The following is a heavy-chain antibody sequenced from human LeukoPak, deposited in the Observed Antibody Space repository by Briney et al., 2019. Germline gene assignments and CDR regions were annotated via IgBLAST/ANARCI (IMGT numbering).Heavy chain of an antibody. CDR3: ARALRGIISPYFDY. CDR1: GFTVSSNY. J-gene: IGHJ4*02. CDR2: IYSGGST. V-gene: IGHV3-53*01. Sequence: GGSLRLSCAASGFTVSSNYMSWVRQAPGKGLEWVSVIYSGGSTYYADSVKGRFTISRDNSKNTLYLQMNSLRAKDTAVYYCARALRGIISPYFDYWGQGTLVTVSS. D-gene: IGHD3-16*01.